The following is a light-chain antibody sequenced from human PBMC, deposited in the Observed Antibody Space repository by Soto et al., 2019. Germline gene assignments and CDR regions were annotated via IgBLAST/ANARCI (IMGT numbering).Light chain of an antibody. CDR2: DAS. CDR1: QSISSR. CDR3: QQYYSYRT. V-gene: IGKV1-5*01. Sequence: DMQMTQSPSTLSASVGDRVTITCRASQSISSRLAWYQQKPGKAPKLLIYDASSLESGVPSRFSGSGSGTEFTLTISSLQPDDFATYYCQQYYSYRTFGQGTKV. J-gene: IGKJ1*01.